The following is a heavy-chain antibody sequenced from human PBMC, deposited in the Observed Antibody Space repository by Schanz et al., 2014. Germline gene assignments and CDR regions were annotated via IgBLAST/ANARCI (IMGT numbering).Heavy chain of an antibody. Sequence: VQLVESGGGLVQPGRSLRLSCAASGFTFSTHAMHWVRQAPGKGLEWVALVSSDGNNDYYTDSVKGRFTISRDNSKNTVYIQMNSLRAEDTAVYYCARGGPAYYFDDWGQGTLVTVSS. V-gene: IGHV3-30*03. CDR2: VSSDGNND. CDR3: ARGGPAYYFDD. CDR1: GFTFSTHA. J-gene: IGHJ4*02.